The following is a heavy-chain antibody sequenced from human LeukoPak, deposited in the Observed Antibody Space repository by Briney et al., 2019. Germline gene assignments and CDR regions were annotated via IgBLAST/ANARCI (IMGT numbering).Heavy chain of an antibody. CDR1: GYTFTGYY. CDR2: INPNSGGT. J-gene: IGHJ4*02. Sequence: ASVKVSCKASGYTFTGYYMHWVRQAPGQGLEWMGWINPNSGGTNYAQKFQGRVTMTRDTSINTAYMELSRLRSDDTAVYYCARDRRVYYDSSGYSWWSFDYWGQGTLVTVSS. V-gene: IGHV1-2*02. CDR3: ARDRRVYYDSSGYSWWSFDY. D-gene: IGHD3-22*01.